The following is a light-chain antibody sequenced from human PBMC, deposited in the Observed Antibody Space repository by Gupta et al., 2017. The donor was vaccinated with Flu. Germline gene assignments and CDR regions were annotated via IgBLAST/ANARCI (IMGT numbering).Light chain of an antibody. CDR3: WLSHSGYWV. Sequence: QAVVTQEPSLTVSPGGTVTLTCGPSTGAVTSGHFPYWFQQKPGQAPRTLIYDATNRKSWTPARFSGSLLGGKAALTLSGAQPEDEADYYCWLSHSGYWVFGGGTKLTVL. V-gene: IGLV7-46*01. J-gene: IGLJ3*02. CDR2: DAT. CDR1: TGAVTSGHF.